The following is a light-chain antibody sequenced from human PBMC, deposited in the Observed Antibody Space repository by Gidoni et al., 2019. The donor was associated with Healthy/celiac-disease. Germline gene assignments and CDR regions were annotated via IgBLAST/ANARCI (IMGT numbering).Light chain of an antibody. CDR3: QQYYSYPLT. CDR1: QGISSY. Sequence: AIRLTQSPSSFSASTGDRVTITCRASQGISSYLAWYKQKPGKAPKLLIYAASTLQSGVPSRCSGSGSGTDFTLTISGLQSEDFATYYCQQYYSYPLTFGGGTKVEIK. V-gene: IGKV1-8*01. J-gene: IGKJ4*01. CDR2: AAS.